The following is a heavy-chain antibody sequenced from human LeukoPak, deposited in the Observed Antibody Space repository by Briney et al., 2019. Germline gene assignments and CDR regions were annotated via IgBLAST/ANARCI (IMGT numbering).Heavy chain of an antibody. CDR2: INPNSGGT. V-gene: IGHV1-2*02. CDR3: ARDSIEITYYDFWSGYYDH. D-gene: IGHD3-3*01. Sequence: ASVKVSCKASGYTFTGYYMHWVRQAPGQGLEWMGWINPNSGGTNYAQKFQGRVTMTRDTSISTAYTELSRLRSDDTAVYYCARDSIEITYYDFWSGYYDHWGQGTLVTVSS. CDR1: GYTFTGYY. J-gene: IGHJ4*02.